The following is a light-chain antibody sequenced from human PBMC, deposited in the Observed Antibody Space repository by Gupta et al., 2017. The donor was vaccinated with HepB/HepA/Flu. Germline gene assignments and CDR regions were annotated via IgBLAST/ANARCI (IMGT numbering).Light chain of an antibody. CDR2: GAS. CDR3: QQTYSGRT. J-gene: IGKJ1*01. V-gene: IGKV1-39*01. Sequence: DIQMTQSPSSLSASVGDRVTIACPASQSISTYLNWYQHKIGEAPKLLIYGASSLQFGAPSRFSGSGSGTDFTLTISRLEYEDFATYYCQQTYSGRTFGQGTKVEIK. CDR1: QSISTY.